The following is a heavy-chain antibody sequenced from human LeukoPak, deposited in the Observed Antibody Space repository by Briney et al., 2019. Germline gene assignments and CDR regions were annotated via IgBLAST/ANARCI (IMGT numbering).Heavy chain of an antibody. CDR1: GFSFSRYW. V-gene: IGHV3-74*01. CDR3: ATGHYYDSSGYYPLPDAFDI. D-gene: IGHD3-22*01. CDR2: MNSDGSST. J-gene: IGHJ3*02. Sequence: GGTLRLSCAASGFSFSRYWMHWVRQAPGKGLVWVSRMNSDGSSTNYADSVKGRFTISRDNAKNILYLQMNSLRAEDTAVYHCATGHYYDSSGYYPLPDAFDIWGQGTMVTVSS.